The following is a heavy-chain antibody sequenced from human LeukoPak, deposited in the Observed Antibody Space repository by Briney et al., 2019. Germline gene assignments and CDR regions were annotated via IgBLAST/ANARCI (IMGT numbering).Heavy chain of an antibody. V-gene: IGHV3-7*01. J-gene: IGHJ4*02. D-gene: IGHD5-24*01. CDR2: VNQDGRGK. CDR1: GFTFSSAW. CDR3: TSANYGPAY. Sequence: GGSLRLSCAASGFTFSSAWMSWVRQAPGKGLEWVANVNQDGRGKYYVGSVKGRFTISKDNAKNSLYLQMNSLRAEDTAVYYCTSANYGPAYWGQGTLVTVSS.